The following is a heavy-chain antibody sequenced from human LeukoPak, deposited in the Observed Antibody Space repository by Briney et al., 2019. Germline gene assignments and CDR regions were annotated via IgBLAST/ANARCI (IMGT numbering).Heavy chain of an antibody. CDR1: GFTFSSYA. J-gene: IGHJ4*02. CDR2: ISGSGGST. CDR3: ARDSRYDILTGYYYFFDY. D-gene: IGHD3-9*01. V-gene: IGHV3-23*01. Sequence: GGSLRLSCAASGFTFSSYAMSWVRQAPGKGLEWVSAISGSGGSTYYADSVKGRFTISRDNAKDSLYLQMNSLRAEDTAVYYCARDSRYDILTGYYYFFDYWGQGTLVTVSS.